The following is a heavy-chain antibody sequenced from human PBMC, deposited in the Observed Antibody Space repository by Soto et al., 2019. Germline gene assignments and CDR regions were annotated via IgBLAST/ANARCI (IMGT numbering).Heavy chain of an antibody. D-gene: IGHD5-18*01. CDR3: ARDTGYTFGSLNY. CDR2: MNAGVGNT. J-gene: IGHJ4*02. CDR1: GYTFTDYA. Sequence: ASVKVSCKASGYTFTDYALHWVRQAPGQRLEWMGWMNAGVGNTLYSQKFQGRITITRDTSASTAYMELNSLKSKDTAIYYCARDTGYTFGSLNYWGPGTLVTVSS. V-gene: IGHV1-3*01.